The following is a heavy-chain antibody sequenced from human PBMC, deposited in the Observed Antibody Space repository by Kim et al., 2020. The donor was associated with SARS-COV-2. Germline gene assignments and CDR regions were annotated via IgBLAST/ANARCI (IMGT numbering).Heavy chain of an antibody. V-gene: IGHV1-69*13. D-gene: IGHD6-13*01. CDR2: IIPMFGTA. CDR1: GGTFSSYA. J-gene: IGHJ6*02. Sequence: SVKVSCKASGGTFSSYAISWVRQAPGQGLEWMGGIIPMFGTANYAQKLQGRVTITADESTSTAYMELSSLRSEDTAVYYCARDIRAAGRDYYHYYGMDVWGQGTTVTVSS. CDR3: ARDIRAAGRDYYHYYGMDV.